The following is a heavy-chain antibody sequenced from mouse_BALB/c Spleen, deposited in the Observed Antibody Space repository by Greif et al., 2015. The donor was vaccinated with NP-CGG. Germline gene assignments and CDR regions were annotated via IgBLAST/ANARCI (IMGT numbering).Heavy chain of an antibody. D-gene: IGHD2-14*01. CDR3: SRQNYRCSDY. CDR2: ISSGGSYT. CDR1: GFTFSSYG. Sequence: DVMLVESGGDLVKPGGSLKLSCAASGFTFSSYGMSWVRQTPDKRLEWVATISSGGSYTYYPDSVKGRFTISRDNAKNTLYLQMSSLKSEDTAMYYCSRQNYRCSDYWAKAPLSQSPQ. V-gene: IGHV5-6*02. J-gene: IGHJ2*01.